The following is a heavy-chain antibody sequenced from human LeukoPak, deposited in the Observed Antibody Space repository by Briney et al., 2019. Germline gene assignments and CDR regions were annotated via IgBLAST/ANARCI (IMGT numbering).Heavy chain of an antibody. J-gene: IGHJ6*02. CDR1: GFTFSTYA. D-gene: IGHD5-18*01. CDR3: AKTLGYSYGWPGYYYYGMDV. CDR2: IGGSGGDT. V-gene: IGHV3-23*01. Sequence: GGSLRLSCAASGFTFSTYAMSWVRQAPGKGLEWVSGIGGSGGDTFYADSVKGRFTISRDNSKNTLYLQMNSLRAEDTAVYYCAKTLGYSYGWPGYYYYGMDVWGQGTTVTVSS.